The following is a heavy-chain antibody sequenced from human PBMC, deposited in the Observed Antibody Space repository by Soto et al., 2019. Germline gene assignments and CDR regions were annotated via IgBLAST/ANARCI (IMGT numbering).Heavy chain of an antibody. J-gene: IGHJ6*02. CDR3: ASPPRQWLGLRYYYGMDV. Sequence: SSETLSLTCAVYGGSFSGYYWSWIRQPPGKGLEWIGEINHSGSANYNPSLKSRVTISVDTSKNQFSLKLSSVTAADTAVYYCASPPRQWLGLRYYYGMDVGGQGTTVTVPS. D-gene: IGHD6-19*01. CDR2: INHSGSA. V-gene: IGHV4-34*01. CDR1: GGSFSGYY.